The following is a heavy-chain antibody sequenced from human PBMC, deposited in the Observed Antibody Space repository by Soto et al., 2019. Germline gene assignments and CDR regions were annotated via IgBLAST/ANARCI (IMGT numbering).Heavy chain of an antibody. Sequence: SETLSLTCIVSGESISSSSYYWGWIRQPPGKGLEWIGSIYYSGRTYYNPSSKSRVTISIDTSKNQFSLKLSSVTATDTAVYYCARQRTTVVTQAYFDHWGQGALVTVSS. CDR1: GESISSSSYY. CDR2: IYYSGRT. D-gene: IGHD2-21*02. CDR3: ARQRTTVVTQAYFDH. V-gene: IGHV4-39*01. J-gene: IGHJ4*02.